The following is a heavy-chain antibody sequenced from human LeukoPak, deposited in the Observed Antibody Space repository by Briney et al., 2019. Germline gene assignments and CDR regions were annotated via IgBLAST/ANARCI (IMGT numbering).Heavy chain of an antibody. CDR3: ARVAQGSWYFNYYYYYMDV. CDR1: GFTFSSNS. J-gene: IGHJ6*03. Sequence: GGSLRLSCAASGFTFSSNSMNWVRQAPGKGLEWVSYISSSGSTIYYADSVKGRFTISRDNAKNSLYLQMNSLRAEDTTVYYCARVAQGSWYFNYYYYYMDVWGKGTTVTVSS. CDR2: ISSSGSTI. D-gene: IGHD6-13*01. V-gene: IGHV3-48*04.